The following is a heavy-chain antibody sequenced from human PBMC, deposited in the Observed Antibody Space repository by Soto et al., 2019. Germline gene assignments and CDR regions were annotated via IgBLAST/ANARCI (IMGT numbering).Heavy chain of an antibody. J-gene: IGHJ6*03. CDR3: ARGRKERSITIFGVDMPSYNYRYV. D-gene: IGHD3-3*01. CDR2: INHSGST. CDR1: GGSFSGYY. Sequence: SETLSLTCAVYGGSFSGYYWSWIRQPPGKGLEWIGGINHSGSTNYNPSLKSRVTISVDTSKNQFSLKLVSVSAADTAVYLCARGRKERSITIFGVDMPSYNYRYVWGKGTTVTVYS. V-gene: IGHV4-34*01.